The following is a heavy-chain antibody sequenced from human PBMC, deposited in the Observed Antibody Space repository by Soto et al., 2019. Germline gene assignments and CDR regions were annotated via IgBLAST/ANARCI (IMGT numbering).Heavy chain of an antibody. Sequence: QVQLQESGPGLVKPSQTLSLTCTVSGGSISSAGYYWNWIRQHPGKGLEWIGFIYYSGSTYYNPSLKSRVTISLATSKNQFSLKLSSVTAADTAVFYCARLPVAANGGAIDYWGQGTLVTVSS. J-gene: IGHJ4*02. D-gene: IGHD6-19*01. CDR1: GGSISSAGYY. CDR3: ARLPVAANGGAIDY. CDR2: IYYSGST. V-gene: IGHV4-31*03.